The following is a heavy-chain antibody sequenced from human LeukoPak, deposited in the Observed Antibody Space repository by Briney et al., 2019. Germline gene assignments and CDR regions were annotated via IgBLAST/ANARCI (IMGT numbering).Heavy chain of an antibody. CDR1: GDSVSSNSAA. V-gene: IGHV6-1*01. Sequence: SQTLSLTCAISGDSVSSNSAAWNWIRQSPSRGLEWLGRTYYRSKWYNDYAVSVKSRITINPDTSKNQFSLKLSSVTAADTAVYYCARDRYYYDSSGYSIIDYWGQGTLVTVSS. CDR3: ARDRYYYDSSGYSIIDY. D-gene: IGHD3-22*01. CDR2: TYYRSKWYN. J-gene: IGHJ4*02.